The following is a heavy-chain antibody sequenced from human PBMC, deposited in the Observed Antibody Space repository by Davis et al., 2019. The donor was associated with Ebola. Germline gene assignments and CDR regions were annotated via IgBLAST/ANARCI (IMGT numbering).Heavy chain of an antibody. D-gene: IGHD6-6*01. CDR2: IDPDSGGT. V-gene: IGHV1-2*02. J-gene: IGHJ5*02. CDR1: GYTFTGHY. Sequence: ASVKVSCKASGYTFTGHYVHWVRQTPGQGLEWMGWIDPDSGGTNFAQKFQGRVTMTRDTSINTAYMELTRLTSDDTAVYYCARDRGSSSKNWFDPWGQGTLVTVSS. CDR3: ARDRGSSSKNWFDP.